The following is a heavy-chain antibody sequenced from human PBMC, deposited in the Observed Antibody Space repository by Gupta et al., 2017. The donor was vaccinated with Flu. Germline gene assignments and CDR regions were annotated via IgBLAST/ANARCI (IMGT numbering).Heavy chain of an antibody. V-gene: IGHV1-69*01. CDR2: IIPIVGTA. Sequence: QVQLVQSGAEVKKPGSSVKVSCKASGGTFSSYAISWVRQAPGQGLEWMGGIIPIVGTANYAQKFQGRVTMTADESTSTAYMELSSLRSEDTAVYYCARQADGWGYGSGRSTNGYNWFDPWGQGTLVTVSS. D-gene: IGHD3-10*01. CDR3: ARQADGWGYGSGRSTNGYNWFDP. J-gene: IGHJ5*02. CDR1: GGTFSSYA.